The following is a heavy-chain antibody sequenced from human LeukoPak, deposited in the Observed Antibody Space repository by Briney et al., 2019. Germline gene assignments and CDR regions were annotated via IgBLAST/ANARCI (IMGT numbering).Heavy chain of an antibody. Sequence: SETLSLTCTVSGGSISSYYWSWIRQPPGKGLEWIGYIYYSGSTNYNPSLKSRVTISVDTSKNQFSLKLSSVTAADTAVYYCARTGETEPYFFDYWGQGTLVTVSS. V-gene: IGHV4-59*01. J-gene: IGHJ4*02. CDR1: GGSISSYY. CDR2: IYYSGST. CDR3: ARTGETEPYFFDY. D-gene: IGHD1-14*01.